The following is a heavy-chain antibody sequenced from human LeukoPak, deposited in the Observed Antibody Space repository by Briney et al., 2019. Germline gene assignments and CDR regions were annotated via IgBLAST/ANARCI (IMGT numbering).Heavy chain of an antibody. CDR3: ARYDHAPSYYYYYMDV. CDR1: GDSISRYY. Sequence: PSESLSLTCTVSGDSISRYYWSSIRHSPGKGLEWIGYYGVRTTYNPSLKSRVTMSVDTSKNQFSLKLTSVTAADTAVYYCARYDHAPSYYYYYMDVWGKGTTVTVP. D-gene: IGHD1-14*01. CDR2: YYGVRT. J-gene: IGHJ6*03. V-gene: IGHV4-59*01.